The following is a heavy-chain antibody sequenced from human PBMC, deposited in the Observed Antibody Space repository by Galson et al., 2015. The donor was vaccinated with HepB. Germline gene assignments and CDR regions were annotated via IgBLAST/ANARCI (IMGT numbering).Heavy chain of an antibody. V-gene: IGHV3-23*01. CDR1: GFTFSSYA. Sequence: SLRLSCAVSGFTFSSYALSWVRQAPGKGLEWVSTIGGSGGSTYYADSVKGRFTISRDNSKNTLFLQMNSLRAEDTAVYFCAKNRKRVVAATYPRYWGQGTLVTVSS. D-gene: IGHD2-15*01. CDR2: IGGSGGST. J-gene: IGHJ4*02. CDR3: AKNRKRVVAATYPRY.